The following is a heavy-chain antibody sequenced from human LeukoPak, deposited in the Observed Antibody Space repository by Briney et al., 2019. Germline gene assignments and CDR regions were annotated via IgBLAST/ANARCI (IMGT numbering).Heavy chain of an antibody. CDR3: ARDMDEDYSGNTLDY. CDR2: ISNDGSAT. Sequence: QAGGSLRLSCAASGFTFSYYWMHWVRQAPGKGLVWVSRISNDGSATSHADSVKGRFTISRDNAKNTLYLQMNSLGAEDTAVYYCARDMDEDYSGNTLDYWGRGTLVTVSS. D-gene: IGHD4-23*01. J-gene: IGHJ4*02. CDR1: GFTFSYYW. V-gene: IGHV3-74*01.